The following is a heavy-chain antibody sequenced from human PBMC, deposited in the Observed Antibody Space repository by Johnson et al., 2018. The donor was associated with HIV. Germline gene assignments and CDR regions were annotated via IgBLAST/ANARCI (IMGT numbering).Heavy chain of an antibody. CDR3: AKVSQQQLGAFDI. Sequence: QVQLVQSGGGVVQPGRSLRLSCAASGFTFSSYGMHWVRQAPGKGLEWVAFIWFDGSNKYYADSVKGRFTISRDNSKNTLYLQMNSLRAEETAVYYCAKVSQQQLGAFDIWGQGTMVTVSS. J-gene: IGHJ3*02. CDR1: GFTFSSYG. V-gene: IGHV3-30*02. D-gene: IGHD6-6*01. CDR2: IWFDGSNK.